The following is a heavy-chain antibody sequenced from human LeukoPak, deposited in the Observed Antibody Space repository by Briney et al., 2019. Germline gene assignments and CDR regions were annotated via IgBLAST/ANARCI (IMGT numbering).Heavy chain of an antibody. CDR1: GGSISSNNW. J-gene: IGHJ3*02. CDR2: IYHSGST. Sequence: PSETLSLTCAVSGGSISSNNWWNWVRQPPGKGLEWIGEIYHSGSTNYSPSLKSRVTISVDKSRNLLFLKLNSVTAADTAVYYCARGVTKWGLRKGDDAFDIWGQGTMVTVSS. CDR3: ARGVTKWGLRKGDDAFDI. V-gene: IGHV4-4*02. D-gene: IGHD4-17*01.